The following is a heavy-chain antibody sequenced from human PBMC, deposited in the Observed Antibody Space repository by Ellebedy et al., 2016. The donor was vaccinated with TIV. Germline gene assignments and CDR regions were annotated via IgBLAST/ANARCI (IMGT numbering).Heavy chain of an antibody. D-gene: IGHD6-19*01. Sequence: SCKATGYTFDNYGISWVRQAPGKGLEWVAVISSHGQTTYYADSVKGRFTISRDNSKDTLDLQMNSLRPEDTAVYYCTKEGAEAGRPAYLSYDHWGQGTLVTVSS. V-gene: IGHV3-30*04. J-gene: IGHJ4*02. CDR1: GYTFDNYG. CDR3: TKEGAEAGRPAYLSYDH. CDR2: ISSHGQTT.